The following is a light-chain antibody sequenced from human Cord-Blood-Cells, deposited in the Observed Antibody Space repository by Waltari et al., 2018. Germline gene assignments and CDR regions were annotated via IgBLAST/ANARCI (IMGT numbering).Light chain of an antibody. Sequence: EIVMTQSPATLSVSPGERATLSCTASQSVSSNLAWYQQKPGQAHRLLIYGASTRATGIPARFSGSGSGTEFTLTISSLQSEEFAVYYCQQYNNWPRTFGQGTKVEIK. J-gene: IGKJ1*01. CDR1: QSVSSN. CDR3: QQYNNWPRT. V-gene: IGKV3-15*01. CDR2: GAS.